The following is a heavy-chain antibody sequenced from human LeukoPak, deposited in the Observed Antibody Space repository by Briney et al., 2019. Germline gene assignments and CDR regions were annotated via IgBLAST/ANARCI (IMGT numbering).Heavy chain of an antibody. J-gene: IGHJ6*04. CDR3: ARHVYGKGMYV. V-gene: IGHV4-59*08. CDR2: MSSGGTA. Sequence: SETLSLTCTVSGDSLSDNFWSWIRQPPGKGLECVGYMSSGGTAYNPSLKSRLTISIDTSRSQFSLTLGSVTAADTAVYYCARHVYGKGMYVWGKGTTVTVSS. CDR1: GDSLSDNF. D-gene: IGHD4-17*01.